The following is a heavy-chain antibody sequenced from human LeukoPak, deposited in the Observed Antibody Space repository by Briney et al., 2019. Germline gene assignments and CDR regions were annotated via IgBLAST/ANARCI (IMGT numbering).Heavy chain of an antibody. V-gene: IGHV3-9*01. D-gene: IGHD3-10*01. J-gene: IGHJ5*02. CDR2: ISWNSGST. CDR1: GFTFDDYA. Sequence: PGGSLRLSCAASGFTFDDYAMHWVRQAPGKGLEWVSGISWNSGSTGYADSVKGRFTISRDNAKNSLYLQMNSLRAEDTALYYCARRRGSGSYSWFDPWGQGTLVTVSS. CDR3: ARRRGSGSYSWFDP.